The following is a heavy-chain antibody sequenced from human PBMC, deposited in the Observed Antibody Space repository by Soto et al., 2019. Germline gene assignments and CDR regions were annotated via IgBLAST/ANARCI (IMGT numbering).Heavy chain of an antibody. V-gene: IGHV1-69*01. CDR2: IIPIFGTA. CDR1: GGTFSSYA. Sequence: QVQLVQSGAEVKKPGSSVKVSCKASGGTFSSYAISWVRQAPGQGLEWMGGIIPIFGTANYAQKFQGRVTITADESTSTAYMELSRLRSEDTAVYYCASPVGVSSHHNSEYYFDYWGQGTLVTDSS. J-gene: IGHJ4*02. D-gene: IGHD3-22*01. CDR3: ASPVGVSSHHNSEYYFDY.